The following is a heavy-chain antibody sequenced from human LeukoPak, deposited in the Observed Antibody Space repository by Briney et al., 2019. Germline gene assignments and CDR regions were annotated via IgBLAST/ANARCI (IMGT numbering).Heavy chain of an antibody. CDR1: GGSISITSYY. D-gene: IGHD3-10*01. V-gene: IGHV4-39*07. Sequence: PSETLSLTCTVSGGSISITSYYWGWIRQPPGKGLEWIGSMYSSGSTYYNPSLKSRVTISVDTSKNQFSLQLNSVTPEDTALYYCARGGLVRGTINSLIGFDIWGQGIMVTVSS. CDR2: MYSSGST. J-gene: IGHJ3*02. CDR3: ARGGLVRGTINSLIGFDI.